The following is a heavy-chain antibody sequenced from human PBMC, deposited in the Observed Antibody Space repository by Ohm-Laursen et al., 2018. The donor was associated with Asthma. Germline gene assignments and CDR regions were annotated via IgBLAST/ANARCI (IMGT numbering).Heavy chain of an antibody. Sequence: SQTLSLTCTVSGGSISSYYWSWIRQPPGKGLEWIGYIYYSGSTNYNPSLKSRVTISVDTSKNQFSLKLSSVTAADTAVYYCARVGAAAGLGAFDIWGQGTVVTVSS. CDR1: GGSISSYY. CDR2: IYYSGST. D-gene: IGHD6-13*01. J-gene: IGHJ3*02. V-gene: IGHV4-59*01. CDR3: ARVGAAAGLGAFDI.